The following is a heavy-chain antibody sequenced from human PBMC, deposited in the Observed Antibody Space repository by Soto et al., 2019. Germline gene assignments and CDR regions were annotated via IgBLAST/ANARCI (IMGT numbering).Heavy chain of an antibody. D-gene: IGHD1-7*01. Sequence: GGSXRLSCAASEFTFSSYAMSWVRQAPGKGLEWVSAISGSGGSTYYADSVKGRFTISRDNSKNTLYLQMNSLRAEDTAVYYCASRQNSDYSYYMDVPAKGTTVTVSS. CDR1: EFTFSSYA. CDR3: ASRQNSDYSYYMDV. CDR2: ISGSGGST. V-gene: IGHV3-23*01. J-gene: IGHJ6*03.